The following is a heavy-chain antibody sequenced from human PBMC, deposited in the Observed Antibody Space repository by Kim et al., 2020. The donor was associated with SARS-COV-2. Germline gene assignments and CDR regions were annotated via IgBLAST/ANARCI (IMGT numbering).Heavy chain of an antibody. J-gene: IGHJ4*02. D-gene: IGHD3-16*01. V-gene: IGHV4-31*02. CDR2: T. CDR3: ARGAVSSAGGDF. Sequence: TYSNSSLKSRGTISVDTSKNQFSLRLASVTAADTAVYYCARGAVSSAGGDFWGQGTLVTVSS.